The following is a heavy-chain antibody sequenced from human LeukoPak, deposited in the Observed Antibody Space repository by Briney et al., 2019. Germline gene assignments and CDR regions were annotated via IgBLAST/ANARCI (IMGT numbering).Heavy chain of an antibody. CDR2: ISSSSSYI. D-gene: IGHD1-14*01. J-gene: IGHJ6*02. CDR1: GFTFRSYS. CDR3: ARDPVSSDVYNGMDV. Sequence: GGSLRLSCAASGFTFRSYSMKWVRHAPGGGLEWVSSISSSSSYIYYADSVKGGFTISRDNAKNSLYLQMNSLRAEDTAVYYCARDPVSSDVYNGMDVWGQGTTVTVSS. V-gene: IGHV3-21*01.